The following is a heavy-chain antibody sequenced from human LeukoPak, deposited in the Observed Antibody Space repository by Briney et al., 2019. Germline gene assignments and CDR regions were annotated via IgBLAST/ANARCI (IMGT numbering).Heavy chain of an antibody. Sequence: GGSLRLSCAASGFTFSSYSMNWVRQAPGKGLEWVAVISYDGSNKYYADSVKGRFTISRDNSKNTLYLQMNSLRAEDTAVYYCARAYGSARLGWFDPWGQGTLVTVSS. V-gene: IGHV3-30*03. D-gene: IGHD3-10*01. CDR2: ISYDGSNK. CDR1: GFTFSSYS. CDR3: ARAYGSARLGWFDP. J-gene: IGHJ5*02.